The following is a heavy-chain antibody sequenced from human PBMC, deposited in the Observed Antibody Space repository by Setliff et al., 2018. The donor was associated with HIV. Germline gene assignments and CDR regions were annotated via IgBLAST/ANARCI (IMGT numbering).Heavy chain of an antibody. V-gene: IGHV4-61*08. D-gene: IGHD1-7*01. Sequence: PSETLSLTCTVSGGSISSGDYYWSWIRQPPGKGLKRIGSFYHTGSTHYNPSLKSRTTMSLDTSRNQVSLKLSSVSAADTAVYYCARDQGLELRGDYYYYGMDVWGQGTTVTVSS. CDR1: GGSISSGDYY. J-gene: IGHJ6*02. CDR3: ARDQGLELRGDYYYYGMDV. CDR2: FYHTGST.